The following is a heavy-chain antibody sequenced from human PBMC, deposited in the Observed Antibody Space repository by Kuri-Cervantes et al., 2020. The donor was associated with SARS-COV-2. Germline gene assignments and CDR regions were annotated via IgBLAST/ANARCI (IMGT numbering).Heavy chain of an antibody. CDR1: GGTFRCYA. V-gene: IGHV1-69*13. CDR3: ASYYYDSSDYRESDY. J-gene: IGHJ4*02. Sequence: SVKVSCKASGGTFRCYAISWVRQTPGQGLEWMGGIIPIFGTTNYTQKFQGRVTITADESTSIVYMELSSLRSEDTAIYYCASYYYDSSDYRESDYWGQGTLVTVSS. D-gene: IGHD3-22*01. CDR2: IIPIFGTT.